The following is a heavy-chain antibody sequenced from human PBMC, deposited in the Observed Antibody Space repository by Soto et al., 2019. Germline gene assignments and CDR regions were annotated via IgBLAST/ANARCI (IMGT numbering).Heavy chain of an antibody. Sequence: GASVKVSCKASGYTFTGYYMHWVRQAPGQGHEWMGWINPNSGGTNYAQKFQGWVTMTRDTSISTAYMELSRLRSDDTAVYYCARDSIAVAGYEFSYYYGMDVWGQGXMVTVYS. CDR2: INPNSGGT. CDR3: ARDSIAVAGYEFSYYYGMDV. J-gene: IGHJ6*02. D-gene: IGHD6-19*01. CDR1: GYTFTGYY. V-gene: IGHV1-2*04.